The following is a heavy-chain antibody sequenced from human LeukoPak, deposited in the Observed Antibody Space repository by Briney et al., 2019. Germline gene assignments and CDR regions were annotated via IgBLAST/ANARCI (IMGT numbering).Heavy chain of an antibody. J-gene: IGHJ4*02. CDR3: ARVDILTGYCLDY. D-gene: IGHD3-9*01. CDR2: IYYSGST. CDR1: GGSISSYY. V-gene: IGHV4-59*06. Sequence: PSETLSLTCTVSGGSISSYYWSWIRQHPGRGLEWIGYIYYSGSTYYNPSLKSRVTISVDTSKNQFSLKLSSVTAADTAVYYCARVDILTGYCLDYWGQGTLVTVSS.